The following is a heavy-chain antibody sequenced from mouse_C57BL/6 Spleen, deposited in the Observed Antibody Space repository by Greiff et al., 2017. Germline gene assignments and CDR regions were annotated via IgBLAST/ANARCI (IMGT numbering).Heavy chain of an antibody. CDR2: IYPGYGDT. V-gene: IGHV1-80*01. J-gene: IGHJ4*01. CDR1: GYAFSSYW. CDR3: ARAGCKAAMDY. Sequence: VQLQQSGAELVKPGASVKISCKASGYAFSSYWMNWVKQRPGQGLEWIGQIYPGYGDTNYNGKFKGKATLTADKSSSTAYMQLSSLTSEDSAVYFCARAGCKAAMDYWGQGTSVTVSS.